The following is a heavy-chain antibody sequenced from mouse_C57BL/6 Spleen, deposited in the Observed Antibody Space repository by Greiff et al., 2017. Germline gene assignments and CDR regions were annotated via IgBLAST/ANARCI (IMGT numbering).Heavy chain of an antibody. CDR2: IYPGDGYT. J-gene: IGHJ3*01. Sequence: VMLVESGPELVKPGASVKISCKASGYAFSSSWMNWVKQRPGKGLEWIGRIYPGDGYTNYNGKFKGKATLTADKSSSTAYMQLSSLTSEDSAVYFCAREDYGSSCFAYWGQGTLVTVSA. D-gene: IGHD1-1*01. CDR1: GYAFSSSW. V-gene: IGHV1-82*01. CDR3: AREDYGSSCFAY.